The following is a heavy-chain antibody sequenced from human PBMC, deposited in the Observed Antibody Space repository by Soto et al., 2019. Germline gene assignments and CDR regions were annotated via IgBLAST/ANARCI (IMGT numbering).Heavy chain of an antibody. CDR1: GYTFTSYA. V-gene: IGHV1-3*01. CDR3: ARGLPHLIAPFDI. D-gene: IGHD6-13*01. CDR2: INAGNGNT. Sequence: ASVKVSCKASGYTFTSYAMHWVRRAPGQRLEWMGWINAGNGNTNYAQKLQGRVTMTTDTSTSTAYMELRSLRSDDTAVYYCARGLPHLIAPFDIWGQGTMVTVSS. J-gene: IGHJ3*02.